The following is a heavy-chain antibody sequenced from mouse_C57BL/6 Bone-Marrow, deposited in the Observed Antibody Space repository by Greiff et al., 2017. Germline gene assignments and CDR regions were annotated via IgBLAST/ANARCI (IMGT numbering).Heavy chain of an antibody. Sequence: EVQRVESEGGLVQPGSSMKLSCTASGFTFSDYYMAWVRQVPEKGLEWVANINYDGSSTYYLDSLKSRFIISRDNAKNILYLQRGSLKSEDTATYYCARDLALWGNYRMDYWCQGTSVTVSS. J-gene: IGHJ4*01. CDR1: GFTFSDYY. CDR2: INYDGSST. D-gene: IGHD2-1*01. V-gene: IGHV5-16*01. CDR3: ARDLALWGNYRMDY.